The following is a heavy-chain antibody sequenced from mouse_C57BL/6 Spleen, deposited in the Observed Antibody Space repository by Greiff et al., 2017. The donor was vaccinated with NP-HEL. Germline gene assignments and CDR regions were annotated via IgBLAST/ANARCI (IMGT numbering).Heavy chain of an antibody. CDR1: GYTFTSYW. V-gene: IGHV1-55*01. CDR3: ARSYYGSNYFDY. J-gene: IGHJ2*01. D-gene: IGHD1-1*01. Sequence: QVQLQQPGAELVKPGASVKMSCKASGYTFTSYWITWVKQRPGQGLEWIGDIYPGSGSTNYNEKFKSKATLTVDTSSSTAYMQLSSLTSEDSAVYYCARSYYGSNYFDYWDQGTTLTVSS. CDR2: IYPGSGST.